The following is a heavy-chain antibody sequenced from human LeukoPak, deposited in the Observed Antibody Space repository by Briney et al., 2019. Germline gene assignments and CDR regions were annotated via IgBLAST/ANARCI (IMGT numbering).Heavy chain of an antibody. Sequence: SVKVSCKASGGTFSSYAISWVRQAPGQGLEWMGGIIPIFGTANYAQKFQGRVTITADKSTSTAYMELSSLRSEDTAVYYCARVPYYYDSSGYYQSAYYFDYWGQGTLSPSPQ. CDR2: IIPIFGTA. V-gene: IGHV1-69*06. CDR1: GGTFSSYA. D-gene: IGHD3-22*01. CDR3: ARVPYYYDSSGYYQSAYYFDY. J-gene: IGHJ4*02.